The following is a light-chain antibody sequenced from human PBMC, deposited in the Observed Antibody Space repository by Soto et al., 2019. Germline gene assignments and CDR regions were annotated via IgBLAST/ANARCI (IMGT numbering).Light chain of an antibody. J-gene: IGKJ1*01. CDR3: QQSYSSPRT. V-gene: IGKV1-39*01. CDR1: QGISSH. Sequence: DIQMTQSPSTLSASVGDRVTIICRASQGISSHLNWYQQKPGRAPKLLIYGATNLQSGVPSRFSGRGAGTDFTLTISSLQPEDFATYSCQQSYSSPRTFGQGTKVDIK. CDR2: GAT.